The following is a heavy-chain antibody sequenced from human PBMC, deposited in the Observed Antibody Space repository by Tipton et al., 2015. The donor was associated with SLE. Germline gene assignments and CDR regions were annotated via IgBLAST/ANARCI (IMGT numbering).Heavy chain of an antibody. D-gene: IGHD3-16*01. CDR2: IYYRGTT. V-gene: IGHV4-59*01. CDR1: YGSISGYY. CDR3: ARDRGGYRYYYGMDV. J-gene: IGHJ6*02. Sequence: TLSLTCTVSYGSISGYYWSWIRQPPGKGLEWIGYIYYRGTTNYNPSLKSRVTISIDTSKNQFSLRLSSVTAADTAVYYCARDRGGYRYYYGMDVWGQGTTVTVSS.